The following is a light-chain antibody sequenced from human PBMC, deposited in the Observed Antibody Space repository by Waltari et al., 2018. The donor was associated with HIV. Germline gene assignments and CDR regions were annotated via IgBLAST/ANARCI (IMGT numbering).Light chain of an antibody. CDR1: LSISSY. CDR2: AAS. J-gene: IGKJ2*01. CDR3: QQSYNIPRT. Sequence: DIQMTQSPSSLSASVGATVTITCRASLSISSYLTWYQQKPGKAPKLLIYAASALQSGVPSRLSGSGSGTDFTLTISNLQPEDSATYFCQQSYNIPRTFGQGTQL. V-gene: IGKV1-39*01.